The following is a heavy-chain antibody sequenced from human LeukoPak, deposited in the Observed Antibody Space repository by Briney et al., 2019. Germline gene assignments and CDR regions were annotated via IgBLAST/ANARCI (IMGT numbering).Heavy chain of an antibody. V-gene: IGHV4-34*01. CDR3: ARGNRNYYDSSGYHY. Sequence: PSETLSLTCAVYGGPFSGYYWSWIRQPPGKGLEWIGEINHSGSTNYNPSLKSRVTIPVDTSKNQFSLKLSSVTAADTAVYYCARGNRNYYDSSGYHYWGQGTLVTVSS. CDR2: INHSGST. D-gene: IGHD3-22*01. CDR1: GGPFSGYY. J-gene: IGHJ4*02.